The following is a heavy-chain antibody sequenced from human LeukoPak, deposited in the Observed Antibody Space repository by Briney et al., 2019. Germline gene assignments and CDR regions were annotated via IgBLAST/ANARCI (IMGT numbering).Heavy chain of an antibody. CDR3: AREDSSGWYTAY. Sequence: GGSLRLSCAASGFTFSSHGMHWVRQAPDKGLEWVATIRYDGSKKWYAESVRGRFTISRDDSKNTLFLQMNNLRVEDTAVYYCAREDSSGWYTAYWGQGTLVTVSS. CDR2: IRYDGSKK. CDR1: GFTFSSHG. J-gene: IGHJ4*02. V-gene: IGHV3-33*01. D-gene: IGHD6-19*01.